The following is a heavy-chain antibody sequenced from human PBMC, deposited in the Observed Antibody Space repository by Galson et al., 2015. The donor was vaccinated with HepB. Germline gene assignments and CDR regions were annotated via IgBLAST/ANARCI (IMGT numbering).Heavy chain of an antibody. D-gene: IGHD6-13*01. CDR2: ISGSGDST. Sequence: SLRLSCAVPGFTFSSYAMTWVRQAPGKGLEWVSAISGSGDSTYYADSVKGRFTISRDNSKNTLYLQMNSLRAEDTALYYCAEDRSIAATGMGGYWGQGTLVTVSS. J-gene: IGHJ4*02. CDR3: AEDRSIAATGMGGY. V-gene: IGHV3-23*01. CDR1: GFTFSSYA.